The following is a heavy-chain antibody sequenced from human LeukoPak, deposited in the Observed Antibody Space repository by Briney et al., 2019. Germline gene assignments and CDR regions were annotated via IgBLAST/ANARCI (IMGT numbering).Heavy chain of an antibody. D-gene: IGHD4-17*01. CDR3: TRDYGDYVQH. J-gene: IGHJ4*02. V-gene: IGHV3-49*04. Sequence: GGSLRLSCTASGFTFDDYAMSWVRQAPGKGLEWLGFIRIKAYGGTTEYAASVKGRFTISRDDSKSIAYVQMNSLKSEDTAVYYCTRDYGDYVQHWGQGTLVTVSS. CDR1: GFTFDDYA. CDR2: IRIKAYGGTT.